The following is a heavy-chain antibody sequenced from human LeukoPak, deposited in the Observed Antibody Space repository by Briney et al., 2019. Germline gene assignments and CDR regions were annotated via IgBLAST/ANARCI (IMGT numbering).Heavy chain of an antibody. CDR3: ARDSSTAHAFDI. Sequence: GGSLRLSCAASGFTFSSYAMHWVRQAPGKGLEWVAVISYDGSNKYYADSVKGRFTISRDNSKNTLYLQMNSLRAEDTAVYYCARDSSTAHAFDIWGQGTMVTVSS. CDR2: ISYDGSNK. J-gene: IGHJ3*02. V-gene: IGHV3-30*04. CDR1: GFTFSSYA. D-gene: IGHD2-2*01.